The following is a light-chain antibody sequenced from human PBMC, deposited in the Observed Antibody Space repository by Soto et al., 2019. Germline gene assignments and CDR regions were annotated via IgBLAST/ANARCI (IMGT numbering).Light chain of an antibody. CDR1: SSDVGSYNL. Sequence: QSALTQPASVSGSPGQSITISCTGTSSDVGSYNLVSWYQQHPGKAPKLMIYEGSKRPSGVSNRFSGSKSGNTASLTISGLQAEDEADDYCCSYAGSSSIAYVFGSGTKLTVL. CDR2: EGS. V-gene: IGLV2-23*03. CDR3: CSYAGSSSIAYV. J-gene: IGLJ1*01.